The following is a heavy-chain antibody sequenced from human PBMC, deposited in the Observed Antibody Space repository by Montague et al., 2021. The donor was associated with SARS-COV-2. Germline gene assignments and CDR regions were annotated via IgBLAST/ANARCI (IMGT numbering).Heavy chain of an antibody. J-gene: IGHJ5*02. CDR3: ARDHSS. CDR2: IHYSGTT. V-gene: IGHV4-30-4*08. D-gene: IGHD2-21*01. Sequence: TLSLTCTVSGGSISSDDYYWSWIRQPPGKGLEWIEYIHYSGTTYYNPSLKSRVTISVDTSKNQFSLKLRSVTAADTAVFYCARDHSSWGQGTLVTVSS. CDR1: GGSISSDDYY.